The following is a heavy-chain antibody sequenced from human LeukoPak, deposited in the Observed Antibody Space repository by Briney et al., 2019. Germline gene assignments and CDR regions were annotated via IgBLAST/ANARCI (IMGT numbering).Heavy chain of an antibody. J-gene: IGHJ6*03. V-gene: IGHV4-4*07. CDR3: ARVINDVVVPAAIRHYYCYYYMDV. CDR1: GGSISSYY. Sequence: SETLSLTCTVSGGSISSYYWSWIRQPAGKGLEWIGRIYTSGSTNYNPSLKSRVTMSVDTSKNQFSLKLSSVTAADTAVYYCARVINDVVVPAAIRHYYCYYYMDVWGKGTTVTVSS. D-gene: IGHD2-2*02. CDR2: IYTSGST.